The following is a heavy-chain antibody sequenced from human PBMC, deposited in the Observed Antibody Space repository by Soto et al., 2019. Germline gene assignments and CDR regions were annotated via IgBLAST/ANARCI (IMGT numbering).Heavy chain of an antibody. J-gene: IGHJ5*02. CDR3: AKGDNLGPKTGYAFDP. Sequence: SQTLSLTCAISGDSVSSNTASWNWIRQSPSRGLEWLGRTYFRSKWYNDYAVSVKSRIIINPDTSDNQFSLQLNSVTPEDTAVYFCAKGDNLGPKTGYAFDPWGQGIMVTVSS. V-gene: IGHV6-1*01. D-gene: IGHD5-12*01. CDR2: TYFRSKWYN. CDR1: GDSVSSNTAS.